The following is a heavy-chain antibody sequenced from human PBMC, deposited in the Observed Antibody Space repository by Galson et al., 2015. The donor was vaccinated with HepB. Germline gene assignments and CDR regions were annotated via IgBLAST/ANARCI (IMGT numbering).Heavy chain of an antibody. V-gene: IGHV6-1*01. CDR1: GDSVSSNSAA. D-gene: IGHD3-16*01. CDR3: ARDYYDPGGGLDI. CDR2: TYYRSKWYN. Sequence: CAISGDSVSSNSAAWNRIRQSPSRGLEWLGRTYYRSKWYNDYAVSVKSRITIDPDTSKNQFSLHLNSVTPEDTAVYYCARDYYDPGGGLDIWGQGTMVTVSS. J-gene: IGHJ3*02.